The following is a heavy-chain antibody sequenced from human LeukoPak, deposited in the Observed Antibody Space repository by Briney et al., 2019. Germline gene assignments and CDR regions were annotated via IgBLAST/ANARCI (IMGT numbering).Heavy chain of an antibody. V-gene: IGHV3-30*04. Sequence: GGSLRLSCAASGFTFSSYAMHWVRQAPGKGLEWVAVISYDGSNKYYADSVKGRFTISRDNSKNTLYLQMNSLRAEDTAVYYCARAVFDFWSGDYWGQGTLVTVSS. CDR3: ARAVFDFWSGDY. CDR2: ISYDGSNK. CDR1: GFTFSSYA. D-gene: IGHD3-3*01. J-gene: IGHJ4*02.